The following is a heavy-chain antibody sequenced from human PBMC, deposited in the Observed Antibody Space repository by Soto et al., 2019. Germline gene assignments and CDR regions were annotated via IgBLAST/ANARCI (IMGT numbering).Heavy chain of an antibody. Sequence: GASVKVSCKASGYTFTGYYMHWVRQAPGQGLEWMGWINPNSGGTNYAQKFQGRVTMTRDTSISTAYMELSRLRSDDTAVYYCARGPPYSSSWDYYFDYWGQGTLVTVSS. J-gene: IGHJ4*02. CDR1: GYTFTGYY. CDR2: INPNSGGT. V-gene: IGHV1-2*02. D-gene: IGHD6-13*01. CDR3: ARGPPYSSSWDYYFDY.